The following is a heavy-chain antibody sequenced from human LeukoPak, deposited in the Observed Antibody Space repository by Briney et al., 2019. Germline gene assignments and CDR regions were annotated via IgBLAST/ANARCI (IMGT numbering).Heavy chain of an antibody. Sequence: SETLSLTCTVSGGSISSSSYYWGWIRQPPGKGLEWIGSIYYSGSTYYNPSLKSRVTISVDTSKNQFSLKLSSVTAADTAVYYCANLRIVGATTFDYWDQGTLVTVSS. V-gene: IGHV4-39*01. CDR3: ANLRIVGATTFDY. CDR2: IYYSGST. D-gene: IGHD1-26*01. CDR1: GGSISSSSYY. J-gene: IGHJ4*02.